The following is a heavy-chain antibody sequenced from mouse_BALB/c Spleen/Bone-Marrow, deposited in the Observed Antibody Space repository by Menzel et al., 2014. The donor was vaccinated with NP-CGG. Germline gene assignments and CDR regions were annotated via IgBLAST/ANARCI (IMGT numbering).Heavy chain of an antibody. J-gene: IGHJ2*01. D-gene: IGHD1-2*01. Sequence: EVKLMESGGGLVQPGGSLNLACVASGFDFSRYWMSWARQAPGKGQEWIGEINPGSSTINYSPSLKDKFIISRDNAKNTLYLQMGTVRSEDTALYYCTRLENYGYHDSWGQGTALTVSS. CDR2: INPGSSTI. CDR1: GFDFSRYW. V-gene: IGHV4-2*02. CDR3: TRLENYGYHDS.